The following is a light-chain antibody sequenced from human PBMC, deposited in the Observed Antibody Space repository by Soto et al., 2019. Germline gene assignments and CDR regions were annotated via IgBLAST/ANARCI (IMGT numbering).Light chain of an antibody. J-gene: IGKJ5*01. CDR1: QSVSSN. CDR2: GAS. Sequence: MMMTQSPATLSVSPGERATLSCRASQSVSSNLAWYQQKPGQAPRLLIYGASSRATGIPDRFSGSGSGTDFTLTISRLEPEDFEVYYCQQYNNWPITFGQGTRLEIK. V-gene: IGKV3D-15*01. CDR3: QQYNNWPIT.